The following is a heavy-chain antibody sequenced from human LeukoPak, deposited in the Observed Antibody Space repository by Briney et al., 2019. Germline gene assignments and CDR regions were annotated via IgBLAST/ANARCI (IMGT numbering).Heavy chain of an antibody. V-gene: IGHV3-7*03. CDR2: IKQDGSEK. D-gene: IGHD5-18*01. CDR3: AKGLFGFLTTYGNKWIQLYPFDY. Sequence: GGSLRLSCAASGFTFSSYWMSWVRQAPGKGLGWVANIKQDGSEKYYVDSVKGRFTISRDNSKNTLYLQMNSLRAEDTAVYYCAKGLFGFLTTYGNKWIQLYPFDYWGQGTLVTVSS. J-gene: IGHJ4*02. CDR1: GFTFSSYW.